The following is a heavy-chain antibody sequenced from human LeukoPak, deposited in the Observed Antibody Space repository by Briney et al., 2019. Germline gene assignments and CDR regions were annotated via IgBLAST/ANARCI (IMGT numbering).Heavy chain of an antibody. CDR1: GFTFSSYA. CDR3: AKDSSSWFLHSNWFDP. J-gene: IGHJ5*02. CDR2: ITGSGGTT. V-gene: IGHV3-23*01. D-gene: IGHD6-13*01. Sequence: GGSLRLSCGASGFTFSSYAMSWVRQAPGKGLEWVSAITGSGGTTYYGDSVTGRFTISRDNSKNTLYLQMNSLRAEDAAVYYCAKDSSSWFLHSNWFDPWGQGTLVTVSS.